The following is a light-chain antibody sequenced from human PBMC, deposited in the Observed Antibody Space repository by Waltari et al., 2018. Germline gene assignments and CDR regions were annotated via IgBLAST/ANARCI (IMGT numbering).Light chain of an antibody. CDR2: EVS. V-gene: IGLV2-8*01. Sequence: QSALTQPPSASGSPGQSVTISCTGTSSDVGSYTSVSWFQQHPGKPPKLIIYEVSTRPSGVPDRFSGSKSGNTASLTVSGLQAEDEADYYCSSKGGSNNLVFGGGTKLTVL. J-gene: IGLJ3*02. CDR1: SSDVGSYTS. CDR3: SSKGGSNNLV.